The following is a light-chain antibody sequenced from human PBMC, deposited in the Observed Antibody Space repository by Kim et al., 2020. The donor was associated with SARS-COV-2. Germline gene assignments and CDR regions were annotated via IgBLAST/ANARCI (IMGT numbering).Light chain of an antibody. CDR3: ASWDDTLNGL. J-gene: IGLJ1*01. Sequence: PGQSITISCSGSFSNIGVNTVTWYQRLPGTAPKLLIYGSNLRPSGVPDRFSGSKSGNLASLAITGLQPEDEADYFCASWDDTLNGLSGTGTKVTVL. CDR2: GSN. V-gene: IGLV1-44*01. CDR1: FSNIGVNT.